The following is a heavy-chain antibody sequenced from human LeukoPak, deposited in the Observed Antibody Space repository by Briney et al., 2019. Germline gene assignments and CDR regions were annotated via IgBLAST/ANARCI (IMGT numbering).Heavy chain of an antibody. CDR3: ARDPRWLTPDCTSTSCYANYFDP. J-gene: IGHJ5*02. V-gene: IGHV4-38-2*02. D-gene: IGHD2-2*01. CDR1: GYSISSGYQ. Sequence: SETLSLTCVASGYSISSGYQWAWIRQSPGKGLEWIGSIYHTGGAHYNPSLQSRVTISVDTSNNQFSLRLNSVTAADTAIYYCARDPRWLTPDCTSTSCYANYFDPWGPGTLVTVSS. CDR2: IYHTGGA.